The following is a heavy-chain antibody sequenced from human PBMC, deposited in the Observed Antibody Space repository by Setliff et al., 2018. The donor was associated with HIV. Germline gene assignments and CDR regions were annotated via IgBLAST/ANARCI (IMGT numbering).Heavy chain of an antibody. CDR3: AKAGGWRKQ. Sequence: PSETLSLTCAVYGGSFSGYYWSWIRQPPGKGLEWIGEINHSGSTNYNPSLKSRVTISVDTSKNQFSLKLSSVTAADTAVYYCAKAGGWRKQWGQGTPVTVSS. V-gene: IGHV4-34*01. CDR1: GGSFSGYY. D-gene: IGHD2-15*01. CDR2: INHSGST. J-gene: IGHJ1*01.